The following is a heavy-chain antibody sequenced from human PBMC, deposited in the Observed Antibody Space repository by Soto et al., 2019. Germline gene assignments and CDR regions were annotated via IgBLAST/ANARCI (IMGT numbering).Heavy chain of an antibody. V-gene: IGHV3-7*01. J-gene: IGHJ4*02. D-gene: IGHD6-19*01. Sequence: EVQLVESGGGLVQPGGSLRLSCAASGFSLSDYWMNWVRQAPGKGLEWVAIIKQDGSDRYYVDSVKGRFTISRDNAKNSLYLQMSSLRVEDTALYYCARGRGWRHDYWGQGTLFTVSS. CDR3: ARGRGWRHDY. CDR1: GFSLSDYW. CDR2: IKQDGSDR.